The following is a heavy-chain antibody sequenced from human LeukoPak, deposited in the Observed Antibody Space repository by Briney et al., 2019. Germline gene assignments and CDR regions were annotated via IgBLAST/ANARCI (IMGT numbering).Heavy chain of an antibody. CDR1: GGSISSYY. J-gene: IGHJ4*02. D-gene: IGHD6-6*01. V-gene: IGHV4-59*01. Sequence: SETLSLTCTVSGGSISSYYWSWIRQPPGKGLEWIGYIYYSGSTNYNPSLKSRVTISVDTSKNQFSLKLSSVTAADTAVCYCARGKYSSSSSSDYWGQGTLVTVSS. CDR2: IYYSGST. CDR3: ARGKYSSSSSSDY.